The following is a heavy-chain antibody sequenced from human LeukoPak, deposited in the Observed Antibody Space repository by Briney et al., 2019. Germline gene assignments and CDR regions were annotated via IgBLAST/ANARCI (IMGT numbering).Heavy chain of an antibody. CDR2: ISYDGRNK. D-gene: IGHD2-2*01. CDR3: AKEGGTRGSTSYYFDY. Sequence: SGGSLRLSCAPSGFTFSSYGMHWVRQAPGKGLEWVADISYDGRNKFYADSVKGRFTISRDNSKNTLYLQTNSLRAEDTAVYYCAKEGGTRGSTSYYFDYWGQGTLVTVSS. V-gene: IGHV3-30*18. CDR1: GFTFSSYG. J-gene: IGHJ4*02.